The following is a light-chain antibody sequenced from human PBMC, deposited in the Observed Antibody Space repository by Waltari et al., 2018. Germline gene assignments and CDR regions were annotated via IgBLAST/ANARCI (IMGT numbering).Light chain of an antibody. V-gene: IGKV1-9*01. CDR1: QGISSY. Sequence: IQLTQSPSSLSASVGDRVPITCRASQGISSYLAWYQQKPGKAPKLLIYAASTLQSGGPSRFSGSGSGTDFTLTISSLQPEDFATYYCQQLNSYSSLTFGGGTKVEIK. CDR3: QQLNSYSSLT. CDR2: AAS. J-gene: IGKJ4*01.